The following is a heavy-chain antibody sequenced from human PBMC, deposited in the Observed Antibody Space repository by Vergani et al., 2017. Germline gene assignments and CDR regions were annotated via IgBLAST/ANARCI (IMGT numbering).Heavy chain of an antibody. CDR3: AREKDSSGYYYFDY. CDR1: GGSISSYY. J-gene: IGHJ4*02. CDR2: IYYSGST. Sequence: QVQLQESGPGLVKPSETLSLTCTVSGGSISSYYWSWIRQPPGKGLGWIGYIYYSGSTNYNPSLKSRVTISVDTSQNQFSLKLSSVTAADTAVYYCAREKDSSGYYYFDYWGQGTLVTVSS. D-gene: IGHD3-22*01. V-gene: IGHV4-59*01.